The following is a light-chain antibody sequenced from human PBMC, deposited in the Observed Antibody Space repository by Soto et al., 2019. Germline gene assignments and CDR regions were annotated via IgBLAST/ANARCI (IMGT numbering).Light chain of an antibody. Sequence: QMTQSPSTLSASEGARVTITCWASQSVGSWLAWHQQKPGRAPKVLVYKASNLQDGVPSRFSGSGSGTEFTLTICSLQPDDVATYFCHQYSRYPWTFGQGTKVEIK. J-gene: IGKJ1*01. V-gene: IGKV1-5*03. CDR2: KAS. CDR1: QSVGSW. CDR3: HQYSRYPWT.